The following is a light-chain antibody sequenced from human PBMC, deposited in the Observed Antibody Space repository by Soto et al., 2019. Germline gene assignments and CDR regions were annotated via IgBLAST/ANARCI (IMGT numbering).Light chain of an antibody. CDR2: GAS. J-gene: IGKJ1*01. CDR1: QSVSSSY. V-gene: IGKV3-20*01. CDR3: QQYGGSTRT. Sequence: EIVMTQSPGTLSLSPGDRATLSCRASQSVSSSYLAWYQQKPGQAPRLIIHGASSRATGVPDRITGSGSGTDFTLSISRLEPEDFAVYYCQQYGGSTRTFGQGTKVDIK.